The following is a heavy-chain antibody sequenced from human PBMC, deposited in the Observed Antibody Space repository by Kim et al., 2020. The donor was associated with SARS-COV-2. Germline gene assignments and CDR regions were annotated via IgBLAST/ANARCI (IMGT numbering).Heavy chain of an antibody. Sequence: DCVKGRFTISRNNAKTSLYLKMNSLRDEDTAVYYCARGTYSSSWFDAFDIWGQGTMVTVSS. J-gene: IGHJ3*02. V-gene: IGHV3-48*02. D-gene: IGHD6-13*01. CDR3: ARGTYSSSWFDAFDI.